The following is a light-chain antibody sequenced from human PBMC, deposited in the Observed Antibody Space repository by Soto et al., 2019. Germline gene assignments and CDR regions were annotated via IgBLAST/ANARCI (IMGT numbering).Light chain of an antibody. CDR1: SSNIGAGYD. V-gene: IGLV1-40*01. J-gene: IGLJ2*01. Sequence: QSVLTQPPSVSGAPGQRVTISCTGSSSNIGAGYDVHWYQQLPGTAPKLLIYGNSNRPSGVPDRFSGSKSGTSASLVITGLQAEDEADYYCQSYDSSLSVHVVFGGGTKLTVL. CDR2: GNS. CDR3: QSYDSSLSVHVV.